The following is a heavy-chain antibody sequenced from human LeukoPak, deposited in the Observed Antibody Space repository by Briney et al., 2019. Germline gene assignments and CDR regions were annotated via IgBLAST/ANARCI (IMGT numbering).Heavy chain of an antibody. CDR2: IYYSGST. Sequence: PSETLSLTCTVSGGSISSYYWSWIRQPPGKGLEWIGYIYYSGSTNYNPSLKSRVTISVDTSKNQFSLKLSSVTAADTAVHYCARVKDTAGYYYYMDAWGKGTTVTVSS. CDR3: ARVKDTAGYYYYMDA. D-gene: IGHD5-18*01. J-gene: IGHJ6*03. CDR1: GGSISSYY. V-gene: IGHV4-59*01.